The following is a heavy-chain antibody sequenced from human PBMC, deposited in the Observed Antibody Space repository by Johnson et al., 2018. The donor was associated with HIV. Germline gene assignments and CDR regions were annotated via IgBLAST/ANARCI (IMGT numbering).Heavy chain of an antibody. V-gene: IGHV3-30*04. J-gene: IGHJ3*02. CDR2: ISYDGSNK. CDR3: AREGESLLDAFDI. D-gene: IGHD3-16*01. Sequence: QVQLVESGGGVVQPGRSLRLSCAASGFTFSSYAMHWVRQAPGKGLEWVAVISYDGSNKYYADSVKGRFTISRDNSKNTLYLQMNSLRAEDTAVYYCAREGESLLDAFDIWGQGTMVTVSA. CDR1: GFTFSSYA.